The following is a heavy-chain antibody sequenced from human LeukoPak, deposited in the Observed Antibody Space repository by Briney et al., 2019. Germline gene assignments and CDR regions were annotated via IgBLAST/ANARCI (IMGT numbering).Heavy chain of an antibody. Sequence: PSETLSLTCTVSGGSISSYYWSWIRQPPGKGLEWIGYIYYSGSTNYNPSLKSRVTISVDTSKNQFSLKLSSVTAADTAVYYCARDEAIGHFDYWGQGTLVTVSS. J-gene: IGHJ4*02. V-gene: IGHV4-59*01. D-gene: IGHD5-18*01. CDR1: GGSISSYY. CDR2: IYYSGST. CDR3: ARDEAIGHFDY.